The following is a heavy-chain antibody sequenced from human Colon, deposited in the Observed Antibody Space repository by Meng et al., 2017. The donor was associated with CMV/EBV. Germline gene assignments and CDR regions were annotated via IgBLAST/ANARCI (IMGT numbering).Heavy chain of an antibody. J-gene: IGHJ4*02. V-gene: IGHV3-30*03. D-gene: IGHD1-7*01. Sequence: GGSLRLSCAASGFTFSSYSMNWVRQAPGKGLEWVAVLLYDGSKEYYADSVRGRFTISRDTSTNMLFLQMDGLSSEDTAIYYCARGLELPDYWGQGTLVTVSS. CDR1: GFTFSSYS. CDR3: ARGLELPDY. CDR2: LLYDGSKE.